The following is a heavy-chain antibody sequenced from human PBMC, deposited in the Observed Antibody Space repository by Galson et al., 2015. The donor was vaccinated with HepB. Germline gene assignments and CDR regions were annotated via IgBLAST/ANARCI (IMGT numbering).Heavy chain of an antibody. V-gene: IGHV3-23*01. D-gene: IGHD3-10*01. CDR2: IGGGVGIT. CDR3: AKEGILLWRYGMDV. CDR1: GFTFNNYV. J-gene: IGHJ6*02. Sequence: SLRLSCAASGFTFNNYVMRWVRQAPGKGLEWVSSIGGGVGITYYGDSVKGRFSMSRDNSRTTLYLQMNSLRVEDTAIYYCAKEGILLWRYGMDVWGQGTTVTVSS.